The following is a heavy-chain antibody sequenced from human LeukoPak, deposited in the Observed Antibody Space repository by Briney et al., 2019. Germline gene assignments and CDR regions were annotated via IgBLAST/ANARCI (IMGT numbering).Heavy chain of an antibody. CDR3: ASGCTNGVCYRGYYYYYYMDV. D-gene: IGHD2-8*01. Sequence: VASVKVPCKASGGTFSSYAISWVRQAPGQGLEWMGGIIPIFGTANYAQKFQGRVTITTDESTSTAYMELSSLRSEDTAVYYCASGCTNGVCYRGYYYYYYMDVWGKGTTVTVFS. CDR1: GGTFSSYA. CDR2: IIPIFGTA. J-gene: IGHJ6*03. V-gene: IGHV1-69*05.